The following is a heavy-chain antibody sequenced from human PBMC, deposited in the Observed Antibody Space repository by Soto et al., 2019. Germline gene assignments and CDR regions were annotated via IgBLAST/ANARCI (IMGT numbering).Heavy chain of an antibody. J-gene: IGHJ4*02. Sequence: XESLGLSCAASGFTFSSYEMNGVRQAPGKGLEWVSYISSSGSTIYYADSVKGRFTISRDNAKNSLYLQMNSLRAEDTAVYYCARAGTLFDYWGQGTLVTVSS. CDR1: GFTFSSYE. CDR3: ARAGTLFDY. V-gene: IGHV3-48*03. D-gene: IGHD1-1*01. CDR2: ISSSGSTI.